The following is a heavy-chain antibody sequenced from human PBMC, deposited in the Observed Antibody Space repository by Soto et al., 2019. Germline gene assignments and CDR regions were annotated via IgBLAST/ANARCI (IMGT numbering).Heavy chain of an antibody. CDR2: ISGSGGTT. V-gene: IGHV3-23*01. Sequence: GGSLRLSCAASGCTFSNYAMSWVRQAPGKGLEWVSGISGSGGTTYYADSVKGRFTVPRDNSKDTLNLQMNSLRAEDTAIYYCAKTPRQWLVYVDYWGQGTLVTVSS. CDR1: GCTFSNYA. J-gene: IGHJ4*02. CDR3: AKTPRQWLVYVDY. D-gene: IGHD6-19*01.